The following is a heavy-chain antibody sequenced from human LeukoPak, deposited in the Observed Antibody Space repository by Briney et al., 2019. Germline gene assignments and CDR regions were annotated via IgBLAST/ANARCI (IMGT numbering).Heavy chain of an antibody. Sequence: GGSLRLSCAASGFTFTSYAMTWVRQAPGKGLQWVSTISVSGENTYYADSLKGRFTISRDNAKNSLYLQMDSLRAEDTAIYFCARAIAVAGPYYFDYWGQGTLVTVSS. CDR3: ARAIAVAGPYYFDY. CDR1: GFTFTSYA. V-gene: IGHV3-23*01. D-gene: IGHD6-19*01. J-gene: IGHJ4*02. CDR2: ISVSGENT.